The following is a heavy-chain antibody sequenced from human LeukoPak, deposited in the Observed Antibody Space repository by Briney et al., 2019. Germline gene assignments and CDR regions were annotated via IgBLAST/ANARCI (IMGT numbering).Heavy chain of an antibody. CDR3: ARVASGGYYHYFDY. Sequence: GGSLRLSCAASGFTVRSNYMSWVRQAPGKGLEWVSVIYSDDSTYHADSVKGRFTFSRDNSKNTLYLQMNSLRVEDTAVYYCARVASGGYYHYFDYWGQGTLVAVSS. J-gene: IGHJ4*02. CDR2: IYSDDST. CDR1: GFTVRSNY. V-gene: IGHV3-53*01. D-gene: IGHD1-26*01.